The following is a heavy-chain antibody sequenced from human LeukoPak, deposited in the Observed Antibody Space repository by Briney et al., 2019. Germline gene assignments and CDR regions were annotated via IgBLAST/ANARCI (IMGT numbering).Heavy chain of an antibody. CDR2: INAYNGNT. CDR3: ARDGFRGPSDY. J-gene: IGHJ4*02. V-gene: IGHV1-18*01. Sequence: GASVKVSCKASGYTFNSYSINWVRQAPGQGLEWMGSINAYNGNTNYAQKVQGRVTMTTDTSTSTAYMELRSLRSDDTALYYCARDGFRGPSDYWGQGTLVPVSS. D-gene: IGHD5-12*01. CDR1: GYTFNSYS.